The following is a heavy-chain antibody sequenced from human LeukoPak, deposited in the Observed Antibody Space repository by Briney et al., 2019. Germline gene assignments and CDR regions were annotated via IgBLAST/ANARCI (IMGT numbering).Heavy chain of an antibody. CDR1: GYTLSINY. Sequence: SGGSLRLSCAASGYTLSINYMRWVRQAPGKGLEWVSVIYSGGSTYYADSVKGRFTISRDNSKNTLYLQMNSLRAEDTAVYYCARGRVYNWNLFDYWGQGTLVTVSS. J-gene: IGHJ4*02. CDR2: IYSGGST. D-gene: IGHD1-20*01. CDR3: ARGRVYNWNLFDY. V-gene: IGHV3-53*01.